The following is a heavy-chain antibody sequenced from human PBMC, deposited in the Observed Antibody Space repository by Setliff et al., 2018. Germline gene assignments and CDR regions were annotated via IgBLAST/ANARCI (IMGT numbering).Heavy chain of an antibody. CDR3: ARDFGSHFFDY. Sequence: GSLRLSCAASRFTFSSYWMHWVRQAPGKGLIWVSRINTDGSSTSYVDSVKGRFTISRDNAKNTLYLHMNSLRAEDTAVYYCARDFGSHFFDYWGQGTLVTVSS. CDR1: RFTFSSYW. CDR2: INTDGSST. V-gene: IGHV3-74*01. D-gene: IGHD3-16*01. J-gene: IGHJ4*02.